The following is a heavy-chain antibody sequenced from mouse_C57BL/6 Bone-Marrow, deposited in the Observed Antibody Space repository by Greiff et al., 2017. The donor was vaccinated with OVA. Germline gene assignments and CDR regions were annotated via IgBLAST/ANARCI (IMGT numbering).Heavy chain of an antibody. V-gene: IGHV1-18*01. D-gene: IGHD6-1*01. CDR1: GYTFTDYN. CDR2: INPNNGGT. CDR3: ARGGLSIYYYAMDY. J-gene: IGHJ4*01. Sequence: VQLQQSGPELVKPGASVKIPCKASGYTFTDYNMDWVKQSHGKSLEWIGDINPNNGGTIYNQKFKGKATLTVDKSSSTAYMELRSLTSEDTAVYYCARGGLSIYYYAMDYWGQGTSVTVSS.